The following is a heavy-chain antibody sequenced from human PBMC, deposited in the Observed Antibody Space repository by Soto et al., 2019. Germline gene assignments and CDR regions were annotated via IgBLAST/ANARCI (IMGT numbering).Heavy chain of an antibody. CDR3: AKDRVVGATNKRLRGSEYFQH. Sequence: GSLRLSCAASGFTFISYCMHWVRQAPGKGLEWVAVISYDGRNKYYADSVKGRFTISRDNFKNTLYLQMNSLRAEDTALYYCAKDRVVGATNKRLRGSEYFQHWGQGT. CDR1: GFTFISYC. D-gene: IGHD1-26*01. J-gene: IGHJ1*01. CDR2: ISYDGRNK. V-gene: IGHV3-30*18.